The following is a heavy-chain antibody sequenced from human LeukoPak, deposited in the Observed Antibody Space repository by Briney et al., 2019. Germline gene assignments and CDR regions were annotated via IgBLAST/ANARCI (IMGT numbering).Heavy chain of an antibody. V-gene: IGHV3-23*01. CDR1: GFTFSTYA. CDR3: ANFRPDDHSNYFEY. Sequence: PAGSLRLSCAASGFTFSTYAMSWVRQAPGRGLEWVSSIGASGGDTYYADSVKGRFTISRDNFKNTLYLQMNSLKVEDTAVYYCANFRPDDHSNYFEYWGQGTLVTVSS. CDR2: IGASGGDT. D-gene: IGHD4-11*01. J-gene: IGHJ4*02.